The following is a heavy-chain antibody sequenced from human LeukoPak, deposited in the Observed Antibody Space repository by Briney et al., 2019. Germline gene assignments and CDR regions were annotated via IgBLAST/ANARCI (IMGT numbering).Heavy chain of an antibody. Sequence: SETLSLTCSVSGGSVTTYYWSWIRQPPGKGLEWIGYIYTSGGTNHNPSLKSRVTISVDTSKNQFSLKLTSVTAADTAVYYCARHLHNQPSPSFDHWGQGTLVTVSS. CDR2: IYTSGGT. CDR3: ARHLHNQPSPSFDH. V-gene: IGHV4-4*09. CDR1: GGSVTTYY. J-gene: IGHJ5*02. D-gene: IGHD1-1*01.